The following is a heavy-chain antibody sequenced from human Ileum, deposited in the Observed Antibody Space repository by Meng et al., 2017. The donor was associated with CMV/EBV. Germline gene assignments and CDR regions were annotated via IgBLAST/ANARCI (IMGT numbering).Heavy chain of an antibody. D-gene: IGHD1-26*01. Sequence: ISLQESGPTLLKPTQTLTLTCSVSGFSPSASGEGVGWIRQPPGKALEWLALIYRGDDKRYSPSLNSRLTIAKDTSKNEVVLTLTNMGPIDTGTYYCAHFVGGYYPSRPDYWGQGTLVTVSS. V-gene: IGHV2-5*02. J-gene: IGHJ4*02. CDR3: AHFVGGYYPSRPDY. CDR1: GFSPSASGEG. CDR2: IYRGDDK.